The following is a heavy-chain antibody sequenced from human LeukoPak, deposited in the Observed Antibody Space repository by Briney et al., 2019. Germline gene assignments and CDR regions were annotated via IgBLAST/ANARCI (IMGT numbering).Heavy chain of an antibody. J-gene: IGHJ4*02. D-gene: IGHD1-26*01. V-gene: IGHV1-8*01. CDR2: MNPNSGNT. Sequence: GASVKVSCKASGYTFTSYDINWVRQATGQGLEWMGWMNPNSGNTGYTQKFQARVTMTRNTSISTAYMELSSLKSEDTAVYYCARGQSLSGNYFLGGQWGQGTLVTVSS. CDR1: GYTFTSYD. CDR3: ARGQSLSGNYFLGGQ.